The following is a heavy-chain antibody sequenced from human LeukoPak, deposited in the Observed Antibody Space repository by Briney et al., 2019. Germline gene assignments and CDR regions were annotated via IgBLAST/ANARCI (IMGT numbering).Heavy chain of an antibody. CDR3: ASGYSSSWYPI. J-gene: IGHJ1*01. CDR1: GYTLTSYD. V-gene: IGHV1-8*03. Sequence: GASVKVSCKASGYTLTSYDINWVRQATGQGLEWMGWMNPNSGNTGYAQKFQGRVTITRNTSISTAYMELSSLRSEDTAVYYCASGYSSSWYPIWGQGTLVTVSS. CDR2: MNPNSGNT. D-gene: IGHD6-13*01.